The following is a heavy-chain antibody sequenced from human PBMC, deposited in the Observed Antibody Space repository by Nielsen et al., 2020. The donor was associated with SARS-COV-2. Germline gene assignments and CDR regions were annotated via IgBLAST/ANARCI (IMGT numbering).Heavy chain of an antibody. J-gene: IGHJ6*02. Sequence: WIRQPPGKGLEWVSVIYSGGGTYYADSVKGRSTISRDNSKNTLYLQMNSLRAEDTAVYYCARGGLTIFGVVIIFDYYGMDVWGQGTTVTVSS. V-gene: IGHV3-53*01. D-gene: IGHD3-3*01. CDR3: ARGGLTIFGVVIIFDYYGMDV. CDR2: IYSGGGT.